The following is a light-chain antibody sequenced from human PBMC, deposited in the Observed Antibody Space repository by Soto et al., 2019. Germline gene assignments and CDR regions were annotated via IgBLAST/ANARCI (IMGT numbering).Light chain of an antibody. CDR1: SSDIGSYNH. Sequence: SVLTXPASVSGSPGQAITISCSGTSSDIGSYNHVAWDQQFPGKSPKLMIYAVSDRPSGVSDRFPGSKSGITASLTISGLQTEDEADYYCISYTDRQSYLFGTGTKVTVL. CDR2: AVS. J-gene: IGLJ1*01. V-gene: IGLV2-14*03. CDR3: ISYTDRQSYL.